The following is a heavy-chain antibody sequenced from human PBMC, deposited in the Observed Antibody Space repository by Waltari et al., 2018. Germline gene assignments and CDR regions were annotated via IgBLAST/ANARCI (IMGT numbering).Heavy chain of an antibody. CDR3: ARGRGLLAVAGVRPFDY. CDR2: INHSGST. Sequence: QVQLQQWGAGLLKPSETLSLTCAVYGGSFSGYYWSWIRQPPGKGLEWIGEINHSGSTNYNPSLKSRVTISVDTSKNQFSLKLSSVTAADTAVYYCARGRGLLAVAGVRPFDYWGQGTLVTVSS. D-gene: IGHD6-19*01. J-gene: IGHJ4*02. V-gene: IGHV4-34*01. CDR1: GGSFSGYY.